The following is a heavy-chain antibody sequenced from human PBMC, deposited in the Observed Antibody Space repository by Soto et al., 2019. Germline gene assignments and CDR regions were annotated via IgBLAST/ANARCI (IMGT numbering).Heavy chain of an antibody. CDR1: GFTFISYA. CDR3: AKVVSTLLWFGEMGY. D-gene: IGHD3-10*01. CDR2: ISGSGGST. J-gene: IGHJ4*02. Sequence: GGSLRLSCAASGFTFISYAMSWVRQAPGKGLEWVSAISGSGGSTYYADSVKGRFTISRDNSKNTLYLQMNSLRAEDTAVYYCAKVVSTLLWFGEMGYWGQGTLVTVSS. V-gene: IGHV3-23*01.